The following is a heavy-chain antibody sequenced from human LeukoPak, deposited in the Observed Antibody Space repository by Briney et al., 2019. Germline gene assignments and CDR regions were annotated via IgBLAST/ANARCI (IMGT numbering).Heavy chain of an antibody. V-gene: IGHV4-34*01. Sequence: PSETLSLTCAVYGGSFSGYYWSWIRQPPGKGLEWIGEINHSGSTNCNPSLKSRVTISVDTSKNQFSLKLSSVTAADTAVYYCARLNRRKVGDKAVVVPTAHFDYWGQGTLVTVSS. J-gene: IGHJ4*02. CDR2: INHSGST. CDR3: ARLNRRKVGDKAVVVPTAHFDY. D-gene: IGHD2-2*01. CDR1: GGSFSGYY.